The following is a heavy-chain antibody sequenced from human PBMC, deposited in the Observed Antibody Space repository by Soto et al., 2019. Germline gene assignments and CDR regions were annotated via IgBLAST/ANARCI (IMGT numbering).Heavy chain of an antibody. V-gene: IGHV4-4*02. J-gene: IGHJ4*02. CDR2: VYHSGSA. D-gene: IGHD4-17*01. Sequence: QVLLQESGPGLVKPSGTLSLTCGVSGGSISSSKWWSWVRQPPGKGLEWLGEVYHSGSANYNPSLESRVTISVDRSRNQLSLNLTSVTAADTAVYYCGRDVRRYYSDQFDSWGQGILVIVSS. CDR1: GGSISSSKW. CDR3: GRDVRRYYSDQFDS.